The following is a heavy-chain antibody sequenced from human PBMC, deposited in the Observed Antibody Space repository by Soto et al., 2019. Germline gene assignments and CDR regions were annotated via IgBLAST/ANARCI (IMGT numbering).Heavy chain of an antibody. CDR2: ISYDGSNK. CDR1: GFTFSSYA. CDR3: ATGPVSLEWLNCFDT. V-gene: IGHV3-30-3*01. D-gene: IGHD3-3*01. J-gene: IGHJ5*02. Sequence: GGSLRLSCAASGFTFSSYAMHWVRQAPGKGLEWVAVISYDGSNKYYADSVKGRFTISRDNSKNTLYLQMNSLRAEDTAVYYCATGPVSLEWLNCFDTWGQGTLVTVSS.